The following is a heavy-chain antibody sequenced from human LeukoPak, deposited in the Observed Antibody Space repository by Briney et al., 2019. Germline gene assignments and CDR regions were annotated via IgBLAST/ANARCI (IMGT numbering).Heavy chain of an antibody. V-gene: IGHV4-39*01. CDR1: GGSISSSSYY. D-gene: IGHD3-3*01. CDR3: ARGDSDFWSGADAFDI. CDR2: IYYSGST. Sequence: PSETLSLTCTVSGGSISSSSYYWGWIRQPPGKGLEWIGSIYYSGSTYYDPSLKSRVTISVDTSKNQFSLKLSSVTAADTAVYYCARGDSDFWSGADAFDIWGQGTMVTVSS. J-gene: IGHJ3*02.